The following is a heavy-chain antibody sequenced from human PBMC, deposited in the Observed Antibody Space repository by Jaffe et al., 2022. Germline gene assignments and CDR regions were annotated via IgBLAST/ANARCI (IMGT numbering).Heavy chain of an antibody. V-gene: IGHV3-30*02. CDR3: AKDSSGV. CDR2: IRYDGSKK. Sequence: QVQLVESGGGVVQPGGSLTLSCAASGFIFSSYGMHWVRQAPGKGLEWVAFIRYDGSKKFYADSVKGRFTISRDDSKNTLYVQMNSLRAEDTAVYYCAKDSSGVWGQGTLVTVSS. J-gene: IGHJ4*02. D-gene: IGHD2-8*01. CDR1: GFIFSSYG.